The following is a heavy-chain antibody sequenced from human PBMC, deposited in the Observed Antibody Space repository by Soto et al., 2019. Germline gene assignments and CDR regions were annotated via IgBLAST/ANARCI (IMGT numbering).Heavy chain of an antibody. CDR2: ISSGSTNI. J-gene: IGHJ4*02. V-gene: IGHV3-11*04. Sequence: QLQLVESGGGLVKPGGSLRLSCAASGFTFSDFSMSWIRQAPGKELEWISYISSGSTNIFYADSVKGRFTVSRDTAKNSVYLQMDGLRAEDTAVYYCARDRNAAGSDYWGQGTLVTVSS. D-gene: IGHD1-1*01. CDR3: ARDRNAAGSDY. CDR1: GFTFSDFS.